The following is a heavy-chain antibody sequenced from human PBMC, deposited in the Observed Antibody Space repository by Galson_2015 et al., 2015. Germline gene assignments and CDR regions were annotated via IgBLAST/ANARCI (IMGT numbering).Heavy chain of an antibody. Sequence: SETLSLTCTVSGGSITSSSYYWGWIRQPPGKGLEWIGSINYSGSTYYNPSLKSRVTISVDTSKKQISLKLRSVTAADTAVYYCARGVGYDSSGSYPYWYFD. CDR2: INYSGST. CDR3: ARGVGYDSSGSYPYWYFD. V-gene: IGHV4-39*01. CDR1: GGSITSSSYY. J-gene: IGHJ2*01. D-gene: IGHD3-22*01.